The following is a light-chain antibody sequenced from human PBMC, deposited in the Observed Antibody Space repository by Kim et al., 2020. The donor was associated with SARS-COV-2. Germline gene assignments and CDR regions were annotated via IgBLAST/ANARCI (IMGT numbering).Light chain of an antibody. CDR3: SSSTSSNSLEVI. V-gene: IGLV2-14*03. CDR1: SSDISGFDF. CDR2: DVA. Sequence: SVTISCAGSSSDISGFDFVFWYRQLPPTAPTLFLYDVAHRPSAVSDGFSGSKSGNTAALTISGRQAEDEDVYYCSSSTSSNSLEVIFGGGTQLTVL. J-gene: IGLJ2*01.